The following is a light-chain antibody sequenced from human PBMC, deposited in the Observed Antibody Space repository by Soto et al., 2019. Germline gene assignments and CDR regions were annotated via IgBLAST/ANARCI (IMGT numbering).Light chain of an antibody. CDR1: QGSSSY. CDR3: QQHNSYPLT. Sequence: DIQLTQSPSFLSASVGDRVTITCRASQGSSSYLAWYQQKPGKAPKLLIYVASTLQSGVPSRFSGGRSGTEFTLTNSSLQPEDFATYYCQQHNSYPLTFGGGTEVEIK. V-gene: IGKV1-9*01. J-gene: IGKJ4*01. CDR2: VAS.